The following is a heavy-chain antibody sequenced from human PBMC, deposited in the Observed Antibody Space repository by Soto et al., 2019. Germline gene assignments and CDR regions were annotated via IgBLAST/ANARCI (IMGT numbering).Heavy chain of an antibody. D-gene: IGHD2-21*02. Sequence: ASETLSLTCAIYGGTFSSHSRSWVRQPPGKGLEWIGEIDHGGSTNYNPSLKSRVTISGDTSKNQFSLELRSLTAADTGVYYCAAYDVGTIIQDYWGQGTRVTVS. CDR3: AAYDVGTIIQDY. CDR2: IDHGGST. J-gene: IGHJ4*02. CDR1: GGTFSSHS. V-gene: IGHV4-34*08.